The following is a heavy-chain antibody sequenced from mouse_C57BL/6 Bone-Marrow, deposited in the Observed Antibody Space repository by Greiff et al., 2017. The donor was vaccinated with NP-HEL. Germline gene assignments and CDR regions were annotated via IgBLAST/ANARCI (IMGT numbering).Heavy chain of an antibody. CDR3: TSFYYYGSDWYFDV. V-gene: IGHV1-5*01. Sequence: EVQLQQSGTVLARPGASVKMSCKTSGYTFTSYWMHWVKQRPGQGLEWIGAIYPGNSDTSYNQKFKGKAKLTAVTSASTAYMELSSLTNEDSAVYYCTSFYYYGSDWYFDVWGTGTTVTVSS. CDR2: IYPGNSDT. CDR1: GYTFTSYW. D-gene: IGHD1-1*01. J-gene: IGHJ1*03.